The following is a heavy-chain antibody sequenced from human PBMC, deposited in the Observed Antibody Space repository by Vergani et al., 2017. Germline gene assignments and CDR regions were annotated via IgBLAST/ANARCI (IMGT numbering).Heavy chain of an antibody. CDR3: ASTYYYDSSGPSAFDI. D-gene: IGHD3-22*01. CDR2: IYPGDSDT. CDR1: GYSFTSYW. V-gene: IGHV5-51*01. J-gene: IGHJ3*02. Sequence: EVQLVQSGAEVKKPGESLKISCKGSGYSFTSYWIGWVRQMPGKGLEWMGIIYPGDSDTRYSPSFQGQVTISADKSISTAYLQWSSLKASDTAMYYCASTYYYDSSGPSAFDIWGQGTTVTVSS.